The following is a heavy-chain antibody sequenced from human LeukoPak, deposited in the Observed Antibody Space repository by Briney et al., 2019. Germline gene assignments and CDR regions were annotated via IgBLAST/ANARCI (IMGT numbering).Heavy chain of an antibody. Sequence: GESLKISCQGSGYTFTSYWIGWVRQMPGKGLEWMGIIYPGDADTRYSPSFQGQVTISADKSINTAYLQWNSLKASDTAMYYCARRGNWNYAYFDYWGQGILVTVSS. V-gene: IGHV5-51*01. CDR2: IYPGDADT. D-gene: IGHD1-7*01. CDR1: GYTFTSYW. CDR3: ARRGNWNYAYFDY. J-gene: IGHJ4*02.